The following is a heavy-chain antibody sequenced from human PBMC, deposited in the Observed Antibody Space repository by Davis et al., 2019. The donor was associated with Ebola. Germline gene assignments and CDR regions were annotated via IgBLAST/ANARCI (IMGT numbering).Heavy chain of an antibody. V-gene: IGHV3-33*01. CDR3: ARDTSSSWYDEFLYYGMDV. D-gene: IGHD6-13*01. J-gene: IGHJ6*04. CDR2: IWYDGSNK. CDR1: GFTFSSYG. Sequence: GESLKISCAASGFTFSSYGMHWVRQAPGKGLEWVAVIWYDGSNKYYADSVKGRFTISRDNSKNTLYLQMNSLRAEDTAVYYCARDTSSSWYDEFLYYGMDVWGKGTTVTVSS.